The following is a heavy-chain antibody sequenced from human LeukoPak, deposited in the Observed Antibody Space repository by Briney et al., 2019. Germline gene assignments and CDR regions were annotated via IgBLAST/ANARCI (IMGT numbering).Heavy chain of an antibody. CDR3: ARAGDY. V-gene: IGHV3-30-3*01. CDR1: GFTFSSYA. Sequence: PGGSLRLSCAASGFTFSSYAMHWDRQAPGKGLEWVAVISYDGSNKYYADSVKGRFTISRDNSKNTLYLQMNSPRAEDTAVYYCARAGDYWGQGTLVTVSS. CDR2: ISYDGSNK. J-gene: IGHJ4*02.